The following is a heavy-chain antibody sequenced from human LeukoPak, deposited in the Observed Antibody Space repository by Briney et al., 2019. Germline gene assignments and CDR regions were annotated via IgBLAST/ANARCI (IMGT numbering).Heavy chain of an antibody. J-gene: IGHJ3*02. Sequence: PGRSLRLSCTASGFTFGDYAMSWVRRAPGKGLEWVSFIRSKAYGGTTEYAASVKGRFSISRDDSKSIAYLQMNSLKTEDTAVYYCTNYDYGDSNTFDIWGQGTMVTVSS. CDR1: GFTFGDYA. CDR2: IRSKAYGGTT. D-gene: IGHD4-17*01. V-gene: IGHV3-49*04. CDR3: TNYDYGDSNTFDI.